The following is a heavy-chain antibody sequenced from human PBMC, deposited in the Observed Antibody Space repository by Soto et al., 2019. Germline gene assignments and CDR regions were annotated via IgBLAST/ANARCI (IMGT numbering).Heavy chain of an antibody. J-gene: IGHJ6*02. CDR1: GYSFTSYW. V-gene: IGHV5-10-1*01. D-gene: IGHD2-15*01. CDR2: IDPSDSYT. Sequence: GESLKISCKGSGYSFTSYWISWVRQMTGKGLEGMGRIDPSDSYTNYSPSFQGHVTISADKSISTAYLQWSSLKASDTAMYYCARHNKVDYYYGMDVWGQGTTVTVSS. CDR3: ARHNKVDYYYGMDV.